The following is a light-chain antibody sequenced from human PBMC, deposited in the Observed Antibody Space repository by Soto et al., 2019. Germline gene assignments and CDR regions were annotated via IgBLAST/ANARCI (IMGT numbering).Light chain of an antibody. CDR1: QSISAW. CDR2: DAS. V-gene: IGKV1-5*01. J-gene: IGKJ4*01. CDR3: QQYNIYEVT. Sequence: DIQMTQSPSTLSASVGDRVTITCRASQSISAWLAWYQQKPGKAPKLLIYDASSLESGVPARFSGSGSGTEFTLTITSLQTDDFAPYYCQQYNIYEVTFGEGTKVEIK.